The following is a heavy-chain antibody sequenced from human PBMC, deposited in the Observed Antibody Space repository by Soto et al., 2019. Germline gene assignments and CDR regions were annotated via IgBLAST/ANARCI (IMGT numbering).Heavy chain of an antibody. CDR1: GYTFTSYG. CDR2: ISAYNGNT. Sequence: ASVKVSCKTSGYTFTSYGISWVRQAPGQGLEWMGWISAYNGNTNYAQKLQGRVTMTTDTSTSTAYMELRSLRSDDTAVYYCARDCSGGSCYSPYYYYYGMDVWGQGTTVTVSS. V-gene: IGHV1-18*01. CDR3: ARDCSGGSCYSPYYYYYGMDV. D-gene: IGHD2-15*01. J-gene: IGHJ6*02.